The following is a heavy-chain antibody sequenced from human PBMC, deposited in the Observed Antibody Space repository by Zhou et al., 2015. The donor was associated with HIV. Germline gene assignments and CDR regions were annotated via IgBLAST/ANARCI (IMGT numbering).Heavy chain of an antibody. Sequence: QVQLVQSGAEVKKPGSSVKVSCKASGGTFSSYAISWVRQAPGQGLEWMGGIIPIFGTANYAQKFQGRVTITADESTSTAYMELSSLRSEDTAVYYCARAPIVVVPAAIGAEYYYYYMDVWGKGTTVTVSS. J-gene: IGHJ6*03. CDR3: ARAPIVVVPAAIGAEYYYYYMDV. CDR1: GGTFSSYA. D-gene: IGHD2-2*01. CDR2: IIPIFGTA. V-gene: IGHV1-69*01.